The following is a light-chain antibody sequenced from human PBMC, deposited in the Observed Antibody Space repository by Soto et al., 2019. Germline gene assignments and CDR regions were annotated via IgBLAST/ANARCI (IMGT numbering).Light chain of an antibody. CDR3: SSYTSFSTDV. CDR1: SSDVGGYNY. J-gene: IGLJ1*01. CDR2: EVS. V-gene: IGLV2-14*01. Sequence: QSALTQPASVSGSPGQSITISRTGTSSDVGGYNYVSWYQQHPGKAPKLMIYEVSNRPSGVSNRFSGSKSDNTASLTISGLQAEDEADYYCSSYTSFSTDVFGTGTKLTVL.